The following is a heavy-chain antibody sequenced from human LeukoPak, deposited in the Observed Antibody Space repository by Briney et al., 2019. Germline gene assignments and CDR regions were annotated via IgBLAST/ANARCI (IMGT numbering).Heavy chain of an antibody. J-gene: IGHJ6*04. CDR1: GFMFSNEW. Sequence: GGSLRLSCAASGFMFSNEWMSWVRQAPGKGLEWVANIRPDGSEEYYVDSLKGRFTISRDNARNSLYLQVNSLRAEDTAVYSCARFGITATLDVWGKGTTVTVSS. CDR2: IRPDGSEE. CDR3: ARFGITATLDV. D-gene: IGHD1-20*01. V-gene: IGHV3-7*01.